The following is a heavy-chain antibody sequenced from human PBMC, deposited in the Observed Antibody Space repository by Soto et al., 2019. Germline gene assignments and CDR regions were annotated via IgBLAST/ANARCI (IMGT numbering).Heavy chain of an antibody. V-gene: IGHV1-8*01. CDR2: MNPNSGNT. CDR1: GYTFTSYD. D-gene: IGHD3-3*01. CDR3: AREAHYDFWSGSYYYYYMDV. Sequence: ASVKVSCKASGYTFTSYDINWVRQATGQGLEWMGWMNPNSGNTGYAQKFQGRVTMTRNTSISTAYMELSSLRSEDTAVYYCAREAHYDFWSGSYYYYYMDVWGKGTTVTVSS. J-gene: IGHJ6*03.